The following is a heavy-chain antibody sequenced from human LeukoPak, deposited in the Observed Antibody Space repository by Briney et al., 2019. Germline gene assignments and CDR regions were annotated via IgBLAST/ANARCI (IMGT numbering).Heavy chain of an antibody. J-gene: IGHJ2*01. D-gene: IGHD4-17*01. Sequence: PSETLSLTCTVSGGSVSSGSYYWSWIRQPPGKGLEWIGYIYYSGSTNYNPSLKSRVTISVDTSKNQFSLKLSSVTAADTAVYYCARVRRSSTGARYFDLWGRGTLVTVSS. V-gene: IGHV4-61*01. CDR3: ARVRRSSTGARYFDL. CDR2: IYYSGST. CDR1: GGSVSSGSYY.